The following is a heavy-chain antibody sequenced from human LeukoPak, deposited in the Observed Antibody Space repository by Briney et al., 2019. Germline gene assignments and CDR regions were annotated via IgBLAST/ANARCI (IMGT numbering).Heavy chain of an antibody. CDR3: ARWATSFDL. V-gene: IGHV3-7*01. CDR2: IKQDGSEK. CDR1: GFTFSNYW. D-gene: IGHD6-6*01. Sequence: GGSLRLSCAPSGFTFSNYWMSWFRQAPGRGLEWVANIKQDGSEKYYVDSVTGRFTISRDNAENSLYLQMNSLRAEDTAVYYCARWATSFDLWGQGTLVTVSS. J-gene: IGHJ4*02.